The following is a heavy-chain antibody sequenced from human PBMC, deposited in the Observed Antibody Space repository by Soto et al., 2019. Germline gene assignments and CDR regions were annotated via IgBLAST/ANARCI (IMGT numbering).Heavy chain of an antibody. J-gene: IGHJ4*01. Sequence: GGSLRLSCAASGFTFTTAWINWVRQALGKXLEWVGRIKSKNDARKAEPAETVKRRFEISRDDSKNILDPQMTTLKTEDTAVYYCPPDSYFTLELVRFDFWGLGTLVTVSS. CDR1: GFTFTTAW. CDR2: IKSKNDARKA. CDR3: PPDSYFTLELVRFDF. V-gene: IGHV3-15*07. D-gene: IGHD1-7*01.